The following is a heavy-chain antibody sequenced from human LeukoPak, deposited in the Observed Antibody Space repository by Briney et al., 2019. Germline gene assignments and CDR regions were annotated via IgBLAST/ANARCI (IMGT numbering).Heavy chain of an antibody. V-gene: IGHV5-51*01. Sequence: GESLKISCKGSGYIFTNYWIAWVRQMPGKGLGWMGIIYPGDSDTRYSPSFEGQVTISADKSISTSYLQWSSLKASDTAIYYCARHLSPGSSGSPFDYWGQGTLVTVSS. CDR1: GYIFTNYW. D-gene: IGHD3-10*01. CDR2: IYPGDSDT. J-gene: IGHJ4*02. CDR3: ARHLSPGSSGSPFDY.